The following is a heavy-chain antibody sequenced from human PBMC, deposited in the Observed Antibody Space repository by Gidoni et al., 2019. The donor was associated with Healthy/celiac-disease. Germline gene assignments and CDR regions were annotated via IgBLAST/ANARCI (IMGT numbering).Heavy chain of an antibody. CDR1: GFTFGDYA. Sequence: EVQLVESGGGLVKPGRSLRLSCTASGFTFGDYAMIWFRQAPGKGLEWVGFIRSKAYGGTTEYAASVKGRFTISRDDSKSIAYLQMNSLKTEDTAVYYCTRVPWLVVVVAAFPPYFDYWGQGTLVTVSS. D-gene: IGHD2-15*01. V-gene: IGHV3-49*05. CDR2: IRSKAYGGTT. J-gene: IGHJ4*02. CDR3: TRVPWLVVVVAAFPPYFDY.